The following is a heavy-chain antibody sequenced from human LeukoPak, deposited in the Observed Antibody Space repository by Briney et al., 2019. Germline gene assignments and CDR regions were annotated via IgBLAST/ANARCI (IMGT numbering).Heavy chain of an antibody. J-gene: IGHJ4*02. CDR2: ISGSGGST. CDR1: GFTLRNYG. Sequence: GGSLRLSCAASGFTLRNYGMSWVRQAPGKGLEWVSAISGSGGSTYYADSVKGRFTISRDSSKNTLSLQMNSLRAEDTAVYYCAKSYYDTFGYWGQGTLVTVSS. V-gene: IGHV3-23*01. D-gene: IGHD3-22*01. CDR3: AKSYYDTFGY.